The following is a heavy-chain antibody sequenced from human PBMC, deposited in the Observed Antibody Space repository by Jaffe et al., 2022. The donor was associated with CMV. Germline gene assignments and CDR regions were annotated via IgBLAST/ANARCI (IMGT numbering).Heavy chain of an antibody. CDR2: IYSGGST. Sequence: EVQLVESGGGLIQPGGSLRLSCAASGFTVSSNYMSWVRQAPGKGLEWVSVIYSGGSTYYADSVKGRFTISRDNSKNTLYLQMNSLRAEDTAVYYCARSDILTGYYPIGNAFDIWGQGTMVTVSS. CDR3: ARSDILTGYYPIGNAFDI. CDR1: GFTVSSNY. V-gene: IGHV3-53*01. D-gene: IGHD3-9*01. J-gene: IGHJ3*02.